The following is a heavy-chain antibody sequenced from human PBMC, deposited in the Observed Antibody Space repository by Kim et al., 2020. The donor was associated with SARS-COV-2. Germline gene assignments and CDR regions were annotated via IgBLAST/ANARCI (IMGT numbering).Heavy chain of an antibody. Sequence: ASVKVSCKASGYTFSGYYMHWVRQAPGQGLEWMGWINPNSGGTNYAQNFQGRVTMTRDTSISTAYMELSRLRSDDTAVYYCARGRAAVAVFWFDPWGQGTLVTVSS. CDR2: INPNSGGT. J-gene: IGHJ5*02. CDR3: ARGRAAVAVFWFDP. CDR1: GYTFSGYY. V-gene: IGHV1-2*02. D-gene: IGHD6-19*01.